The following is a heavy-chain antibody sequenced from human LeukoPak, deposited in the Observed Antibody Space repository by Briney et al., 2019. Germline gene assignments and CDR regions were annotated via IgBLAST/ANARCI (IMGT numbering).Heavy chain of an antibody. CDR2: IYHSGST. CDR3: ARAAPDYGGNLFDY. D-gene: IGHD4-23*01. Sequence: SETLSLTCAVSGGSISSSNWWSWVRQPPGKGLEWIGEIYHSGSTNYNPSLKSRVTISVDKSKNQFSLKLSSVTAADTAVYYCARAAPDYGGNLFDYWGQGTLVTVSS. V-gene: IGHV4-4*02. J-gene: IGHJ4*02. CDR1: GGSISSSNW.